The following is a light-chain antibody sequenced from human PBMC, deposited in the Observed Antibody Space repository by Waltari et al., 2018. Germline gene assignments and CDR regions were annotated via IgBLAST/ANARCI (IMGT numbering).Light chain of an antibody. CDR2: EAN. CDR1: SSAVGSSNI. CDR3: CSYAGTITPYV. Sequence: QSALTQPASVSGSPGQSVTISCTGTSSAVGSSNIVSWYQHHPGKAPKLMIYEANKRPSGVSNRFSGSKSGITASLTISGLQAEDEADYYCCSYAGTITPYVFGSGTKVTVL. V-gene: IGLV2-23*01. J-gene: IGLJ1*01.